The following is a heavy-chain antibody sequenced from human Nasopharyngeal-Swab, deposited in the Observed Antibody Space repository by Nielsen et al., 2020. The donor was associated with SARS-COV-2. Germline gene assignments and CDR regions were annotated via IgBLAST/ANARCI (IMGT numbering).Heavy chain of an antibody. D-gene: IGHD6-25*01. CDR3: ARSGSPSYYYYYGMDV. CDR2: ISSSSSYI. CDR1: GFTFSSYS. V-gene: IGHV3-21*01. Sequence: GESLKISCAASGFTFSSYSMNWVRQAPGKGLERVSSISSSSSYIYYADSVKGRFTISRDNAKNSLYLQMNSLRAEDTAVYYCARSGSPSYYYYYGMDVWGQGTTVTVSS. J-gene: IGHJ6*02.